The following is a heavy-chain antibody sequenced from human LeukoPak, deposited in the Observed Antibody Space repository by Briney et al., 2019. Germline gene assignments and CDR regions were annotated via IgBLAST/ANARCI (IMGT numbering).Heavy chain of an antibody. J-gene: IGHJ4*02. CDR3: ARGRCSSTSCPFDY. Sequence: GGPLTLSCAASGFTFSSYAMHWLRQPPGRGVEFVSVISSNGGSTYYADSVKGRFTISRDNSKNTLYLQMGSLRAEDMAVYYCARGRCSSTSCPFDYWGQGTLVTVSS. D-gene: IGHD2-2*01. CDR2: ISSNGGST. V-gene: IGHV3-64*02. CDR1: GFTFSSYA.